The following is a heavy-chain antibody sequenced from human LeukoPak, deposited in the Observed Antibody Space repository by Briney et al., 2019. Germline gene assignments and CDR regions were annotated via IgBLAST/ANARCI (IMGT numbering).Heavy chain of an antibody. Sequence: GGSLRLSCAASGFTFRSYGMSWVRQAPGKGLEWVSGFSGSGSSTYYADSVKGRFTISRDNSKNTLYLQMNSLRAEDTAVYYCAKREMVRGVSSKHYYYMDVWGKGTTVTISS. CDR3: AKREMVRGVSSKHYYYMDV. V-gene: IGHV3-23*01. CDR2: FSGSGSST. CDR1: GFTFRSYG. D-gene: IGHD3-10*01. J-gene: IGHJ6*03.